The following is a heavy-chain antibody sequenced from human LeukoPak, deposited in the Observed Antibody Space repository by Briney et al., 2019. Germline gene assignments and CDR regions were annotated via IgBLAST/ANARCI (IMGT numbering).Heavy chain of an antibody. CDR2: ISYDGSNK. V-gene: IGHV3-30*18. D-gene: IGHD3-10*01. CDR3: AKDSGGDFDY. Sequence: GGSLRLSCAASGFTFSSYGMHWVRQAPGKGLEWVAVISYDGSNKYYADSVKGRFTISRDNSKNTLYLQMNSLRAEDTAVYYCAKDSGGDFDYWGQGTLVTVSS. CDR1: GFTFSSYG. J-gene: IGHJ4*02.